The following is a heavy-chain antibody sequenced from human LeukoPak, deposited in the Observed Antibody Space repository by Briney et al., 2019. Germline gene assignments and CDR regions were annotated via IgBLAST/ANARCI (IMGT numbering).Heavy chain of an antibody. J-gene: IGHJ4*02. CDR3: ASEKSGGSHDY. CDR1: GFTISSYA. CDR2: MSGSAGNT. D-gene: IGHD2-15*01. Sequence: GGSLRLSCAVSGFTISSYAMSWVRQAPGKGLEWVSAMSGSAGNTYYADSVKGRITILRDNSKNMLYLEMNSLRAEDTAVYYCASEKSGGSHDYWGQGSLVTVSS. V-gene: IGHV3-23*01.